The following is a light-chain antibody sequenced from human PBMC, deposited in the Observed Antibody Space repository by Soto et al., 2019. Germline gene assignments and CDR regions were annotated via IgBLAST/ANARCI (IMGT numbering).Light chain of an antibody. CDR2: GAS. Sequence: EIVLTQSPGTLSLSPGQRATLSCGASQTVFRNFLAWYQQKPGQAPRLLIYGASNRATGLPDRFSGSGSGTGFTLTISSVEPEDFAVYYCQHFGSSSYTFGQGTKLDIK. J-gene: IGKJ2*01. CDR3: QHFGSSSYT. V-gene: IGKV3-20*01. CDR1: QTVFRNF.